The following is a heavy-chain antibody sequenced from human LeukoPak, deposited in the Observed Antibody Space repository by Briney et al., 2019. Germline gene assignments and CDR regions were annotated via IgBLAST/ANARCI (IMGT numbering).Heavy chain of an antibody. Sequence: PSETLSLTCTVAGGSISSSTYNWGWIRQPPGKGLEWIGSVYYTGITYYNPSVESRVTISVDTSNNHFSLELNSVTAADTGVYFCARQVMSPVVMFMDVWGKGTTVIVSS. CDR2: VYYTGIT. CDR3: ARQVMSPVVMFMDV. V-gene: IGHV4-39*01. D-gene: IGHD3-22*01. CDR1: GGSISSSTYN. J-gene: IGHJ6*03.